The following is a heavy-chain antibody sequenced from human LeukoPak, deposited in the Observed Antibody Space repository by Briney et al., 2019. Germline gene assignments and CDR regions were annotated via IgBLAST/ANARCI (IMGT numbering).Heavy chain of an antibody. D-gene: IGHD2-15*01. Sequence: ASVKVSCKASGYTFTSYGISWVRQAPGQGLEWMGWISAYNGNTNYAQKLQGRVTMTTDTSTSTAYMELRSLRSDDTAVYYCARGRLAPRSGGGRDYYYGMDVWGQGTTVTVSS. CDR1: GYTFTSYG. V-gene: IGHV1-18*01. CDR3: ARGRLAPRSGGGRDYYYGMDV. CDR2: ISAYNGNT. J-gene: IGHJ6*02.